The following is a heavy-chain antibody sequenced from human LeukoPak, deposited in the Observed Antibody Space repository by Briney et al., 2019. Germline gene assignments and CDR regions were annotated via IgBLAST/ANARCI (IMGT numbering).Heavy chain of an antibody. V-gene: IGHV4-59*01. CDR2: IYYSGST. CDR3: ARQVSYVAVAGPRDDAFDI. D-gene: IGHD6-19*01. Sequence: SETLSLTCTVSGGSLSSYYWSWVRQPPGKGLEWVWYIYYSGSTNYNPSLKSRVTISVDTSKNQFSLKVSSVTAADTAVYYCARQVSYVAVAGPRDDAFDIWGQGTMITVSS. J-gene: IGHJ3*02. CDR1: GGSLSSYY.